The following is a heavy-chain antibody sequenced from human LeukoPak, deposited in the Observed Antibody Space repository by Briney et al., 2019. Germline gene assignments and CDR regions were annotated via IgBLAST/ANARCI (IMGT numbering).Heavy chain of an antibody. V-gene: IGHV1-2*02. J-gene: IGHJ4*02. CDR2: INPNSGAT. Sequence: ASVKVSCKASGYTFTAYYMHWVRQAPGQGPEWVGWINPNSGATKYARKFQGRVTMTRDTSISTAYMELSRLRSDDTAVYYCVGGPRVNMIPDTYFAYWGQGPLVTVSS. D-gene: IGHD3-16*02. CDR1: GYTFTAYY. CDR3: VGGPRVNMIPDTYFAY.